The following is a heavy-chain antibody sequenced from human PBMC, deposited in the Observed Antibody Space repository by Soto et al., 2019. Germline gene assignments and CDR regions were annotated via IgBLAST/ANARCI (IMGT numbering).Heavy chain of an antibody. J-gene: IGHJ4*02. CDR2: INVINGNA. CDR3: AREHCSSTSCYTNLDY. D-gene: IGHD2-2*02. V-gene: IGHV1-3*01. Sequence: ASVKVSCKASGYTFTSYDMHWVRQAPGQRLEWMGRINVINGNAYYSQRFQGRATFTRDTSASTGYMELSSLISGDTAVYYCAREHCSSTSCYTNLDYWGQGTLVTVSS. CDR1: GYTFTSYD.